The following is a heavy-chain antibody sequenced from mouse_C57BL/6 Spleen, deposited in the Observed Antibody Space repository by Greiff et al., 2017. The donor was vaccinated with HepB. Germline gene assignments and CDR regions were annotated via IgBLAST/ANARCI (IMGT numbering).Heavy chain of an antibody. J-gene: IGHJ2*01. CDR2: IYPGDGDT. CDR1: GYAFSSYW. V-gene: IGHV1-80*01. CDR3: AREGGGRYYFDY. Sequence: VQLQESGAELVKPGASVKISCKASGYAFSSYWMNWVKQRPGKGLEWIGQIYPGDGDTNYNGKFKGKATLTADKTSSTAYMQLSSLTSEDSAVYFCAREGGGRYYFDYWGQGTTLTVAS.